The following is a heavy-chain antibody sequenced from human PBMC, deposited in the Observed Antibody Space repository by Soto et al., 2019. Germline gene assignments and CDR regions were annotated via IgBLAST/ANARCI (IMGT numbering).Heavy chain of an antibody. D-gene: IGHD5-18*01. CDR3: TVPQDGYSYGTLDY. CDR2: IRSKANSYAT. V-gene: IGHV3-73*01. J-gene: IGHJ4*02. Sequence: PGGSLRLSCAASGITFSGSAMHWVRQASGKGLEWVGRIRSKANSYATAYAASVKGRFTISRDDSKNTAYLQMNSLKTEDTAVYYCTVPQDGYSYGTLDYWGQGTLVTVSS. CDR1: GITFSGSA.